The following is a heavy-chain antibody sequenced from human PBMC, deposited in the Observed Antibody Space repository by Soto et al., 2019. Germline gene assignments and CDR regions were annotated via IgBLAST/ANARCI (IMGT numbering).Heavy chain of an antibody. J-gene: IGHJ5*02. CDR1: GFTFSNYG. CDR2: ISDDGSNK. Sequence: PGGSLRLSCAASGFTFSNYGMHWVRQAPGKGLEWVAFISDDGSNKYYADSMKGRFTMSRDNSKSTLYLQMNSLRAEDTAVYYCAKSSSGWYVIGFDPWGQGTLVTAPQ. D-gene: IGHD6-19*01. CDR3: AKSSSGWYVIGFDP. V-gene: IGHV3-30*18.